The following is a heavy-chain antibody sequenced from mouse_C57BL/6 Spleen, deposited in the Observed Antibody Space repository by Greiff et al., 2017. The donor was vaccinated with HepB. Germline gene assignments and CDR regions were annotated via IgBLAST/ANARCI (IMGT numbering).Heavy chain of an antibody. CDR2: IDPETGGT. J-gene: IGHJ1*03. CDR3: TRHSSKGYFDV. Sequence: VQLQQSGAELVRPGASVTLSCKASGYTFTDYEMHWVKQTPVHGLEWIGAIDPETGGTAYNQKFKGKAILTADKASSTAYMELRSLTSEDSAVYYCTRHSSKGYFDVWGTGTTVTVSS. CDR1: GYTFTDYE. V-gene: IGHV1-15*01. D-gene: IGHD1-1*01.